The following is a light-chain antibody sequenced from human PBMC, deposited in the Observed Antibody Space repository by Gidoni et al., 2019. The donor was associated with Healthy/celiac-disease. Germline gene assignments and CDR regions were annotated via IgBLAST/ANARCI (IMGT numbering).Light chain of an antibody. Sequence: EIVLTQSPGTLSLSPGERATLSCRASQSVSSSYLAWYQQKPGQAPRLLIDGASSRATGIPDRFSGSGSGTDFTLTISRLEPEDFAVYYCQQYGSSPYTFGQXTKLEIK. J-gene: IGKJ2*01. V-gene: IGKV3-20*01. CDR1: QSVSSSY. CDR2: GAS. CDR3: QQYGSSPYT.